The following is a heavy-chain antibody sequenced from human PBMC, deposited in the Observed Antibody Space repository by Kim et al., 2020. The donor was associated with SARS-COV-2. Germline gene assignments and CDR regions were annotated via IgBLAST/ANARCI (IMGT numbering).Heavy chain of an antibody. CDR2: IDTKFKNYAT. Sequence: GGSLRLSCAASGFTFSGFAMHWVRQASGKGLEWIGYIDTKFKNYATTSAASVKGRFTFSRDDSKNTALLQMDSLKTEDTAFYYCTRLGSSSTGERDYWGQGTLVTVSS. J-gene: IGHJ4*02. CDR1: GFTFSGFA. V-gene: IGHV3-73*01. CDR3: TRLGSSSTGERDY. D-gene: IGHD7-27*01.